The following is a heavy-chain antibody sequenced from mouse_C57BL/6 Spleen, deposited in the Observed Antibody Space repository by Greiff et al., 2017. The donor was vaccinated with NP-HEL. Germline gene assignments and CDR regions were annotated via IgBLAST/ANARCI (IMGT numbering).Heavy chain of an antibody. Sequence: QVQLQQPGAELVKPGASVKLSCKASGYTFTSYWMHWVKQRPGQGLEWIGMIHPNSGSTNYNEKFKSKATLTVDKSSSTAYMQLSSLTSEDSAVDYCARGGYDGRVYAMDYWGQGTSVTVSS. D-gene: IGHD2-2*01. J-gene: IGHJ4*01. CDR1: GYTFTSYW. V-gene: IGHV1-64*01. CDR2: IHPNSGST. CDR3: ARGGYDGRVYAMDY.